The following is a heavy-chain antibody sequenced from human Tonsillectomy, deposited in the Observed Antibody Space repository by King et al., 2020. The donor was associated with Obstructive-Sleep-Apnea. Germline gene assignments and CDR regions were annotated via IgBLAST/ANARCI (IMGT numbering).Heavy chain of an antibody. CDR3: AEGYSYGYDPPRIDY. J-gene: IGHJ4*02. CDR2: INHSGST. V-gene: IGHV4-34*01. CDR1: GGSFSGYY. D-gene: IGHD5-18*01. Sequence: VQLQQWGAGLLKPSETLSLTCAVYGGSFSGYYWSWIRQPPGKGLEWIGEINHSGSTNYNPSLKSRVTISVDTSKNQFSLKLSSVTAADTAVYYCAEGYSYGYDPPRIDYWGQGTLVTVSS.